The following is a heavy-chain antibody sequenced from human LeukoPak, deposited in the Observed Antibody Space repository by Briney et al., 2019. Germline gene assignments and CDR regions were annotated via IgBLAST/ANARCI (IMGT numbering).Heavy chain of an antibody. CDR2: INPNSGGT. CDR3: ARARRASYYYDSSGYYRNWFDP. V-gene: IGHV1-2*02. Sequence: ASVKVSCKASGYTFTSYGISWVRQAPGQGLEWMGWINPNSGGTNYAQKFQGRVTMTRDTSISTAYMELSRLRSDDTAVYYCARARRASYYYDSSGYYRNWFDPWGQGTLVTVSS. CDR1: GYTFTSYG. J-gene: IGHJ5*02. D-gene: IGHD3-22*01.